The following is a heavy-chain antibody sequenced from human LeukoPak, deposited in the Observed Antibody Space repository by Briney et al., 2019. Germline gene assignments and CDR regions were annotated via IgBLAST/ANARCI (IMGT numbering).Heavy chain of an antibody. CDR2: LYYSGSN. D-gene: IGHD3-22*01. CDR1: GGSISSGDYY. CDR3: ARDSYYYDSSGYDY. V-gene: IGHV4-30-4*08. J-gene: IGHJ4*02. Sequence: TVSLTCTVSGGSISSGDYYWSWIRQPPGKGLEWIGYLYYSGSNYYNPSLKSRVTISVDTSKRQLSLKLSSVTAADTAVYYIARDSYYYDSSGYDYWGQGTLVTVSS.